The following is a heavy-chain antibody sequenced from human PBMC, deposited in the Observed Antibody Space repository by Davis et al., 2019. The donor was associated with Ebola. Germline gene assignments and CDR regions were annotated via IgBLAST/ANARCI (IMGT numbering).Heavy chain of an antibody. V-gene: IGHV3-30-3*01. Sequence: PSGSLSLSCEASGFTSSSYGMHWVRQAPGKGLARVALLSFDGSNQDYADSVKGRFTISRDNSKNTLYLQVSSLRVEDTAVYFCARSHDPLGYSSPDSWGQGTLVTVSS. CDR2: LSFDGSNQ. J-gene: IGHJ4*02. D-gene: IGHD6-13*01. CDR1: GFTSSSYG. CDR3: ARSHDPLGYSSPDS.